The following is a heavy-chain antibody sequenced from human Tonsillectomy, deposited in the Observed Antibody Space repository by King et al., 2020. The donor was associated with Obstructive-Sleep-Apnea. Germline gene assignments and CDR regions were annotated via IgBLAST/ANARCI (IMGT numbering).Heavy chain of an antibody. CDR3: ARDHRVAAAMPGDDYYYYNGLDV. D-gene: IGHD2-2*01. V-gene: IGHV4-30-4*01. CDR1: GVSISNGDSY. CDR2: IYHTGST. J-gene: IGHJ6*02. Sequence: VQLQESGPGLVKPSQTLSLTCTVSGVSISNGDSYWSWIRQPPGKGLDWIGYIYHTGSTFYNSPLRSRVSISLDTSKNQFSLKLSSVTAADTAVYFCARDHRVAAAMPGDDYYYYNGLDVWGQGTTVTVSS.